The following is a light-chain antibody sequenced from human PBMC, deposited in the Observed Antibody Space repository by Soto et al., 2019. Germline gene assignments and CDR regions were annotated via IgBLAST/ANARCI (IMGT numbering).Light chain of an antibody. CDR3: AAWDDSLNGFWV. J-gene: IGLJ3*02. V-gene: IGLV1-44*01. CDR1: SSNIGSND. Sequence: QLVLTQPPSASGTPGQRVTISCSGSSSNIGSNDVNWYQHLPGAAPKLLIYYSDQRPSGVPDRFSGSKSGTSASLAISGLQSEDEADYSCAAWDDSLNGFWVFGGGTKLTVL. CDR2: YSD.